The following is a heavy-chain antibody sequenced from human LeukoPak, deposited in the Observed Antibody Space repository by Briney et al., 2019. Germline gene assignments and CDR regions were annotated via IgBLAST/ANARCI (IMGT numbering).Heavy chain of an antibody. CDR2: ITSRSTT. CDR3: AKDGNWARFED. D-gene: IGHD7-27*01. CDR1: GFIFSHYG. V-gene: IGHV3-23*01. Sequence: GGSLRLSCAASGFIFSHYGMNWVRQAPGKGLEWVSGITSRSTTYYADSVKGRFTISRDNSKNMVWLQINSPTAEDTATYYCAKDGNWARFEDWGQGTLVTISS. J-gene: IGHJ4*02.